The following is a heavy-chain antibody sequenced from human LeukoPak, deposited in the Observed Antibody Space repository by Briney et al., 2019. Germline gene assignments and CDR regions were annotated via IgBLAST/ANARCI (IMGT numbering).Heavy chain of an antibody. J-gene: IGHJ6*03. CDR2: IYSGGST. CDR3: ARRYHMDV. Sequence: GGSLRLSCAASGFTVSSNYMSWVRQAPGKGLEWVSVIYSGGSTYYADSVKGRFTISRDNSKNMLYLQMNSLRAEDTAVYYCARRYHMDVWGKGTTVTISS. CDR1: GFTVSSNY. V-gene: IGHV3-53*01.